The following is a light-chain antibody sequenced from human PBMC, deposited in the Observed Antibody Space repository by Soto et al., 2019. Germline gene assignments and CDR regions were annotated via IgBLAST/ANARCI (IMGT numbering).Light chain of an antibody. J-gene: IGLJ2*01. CDR1: SSDVGGYKY. V-gene: IGLV2-14*01. CDR3: SSFTSSGTTV. Sequence: QSALTQPASVSGSPGQSITISCTGTSSDVGGYKYVSWYQQHPAKAPKLMIYDVNNRPSGVSNRFSGSKSGNTASLTISGLQAEDGADYYCSSFTSSGTTVFGGGTKLTVL. CDR2: DVN.